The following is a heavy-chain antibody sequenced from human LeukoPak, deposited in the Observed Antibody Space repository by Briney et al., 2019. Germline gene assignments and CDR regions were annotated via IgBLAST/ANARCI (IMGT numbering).Heavy chain of an antibody. J-gene: IGHJ4*02. CDR2: IYYSGST. Sequence: PSETLSLTCTVSGGSISSSSYYWGWIRQPPGKGLEWIGSIYYSGSTYYNPSLKSRVTISVDTSKNQFSLKLSSVTAADTAVYYCASSRDGYNYYFFDYWGQGTLVTVSS. CDR3: ASSRDGYNYYFFDY. CDR1: GGSISSSSYY. D-gene: IGHD5-24*01. V-gene: IGHV4-39*07.